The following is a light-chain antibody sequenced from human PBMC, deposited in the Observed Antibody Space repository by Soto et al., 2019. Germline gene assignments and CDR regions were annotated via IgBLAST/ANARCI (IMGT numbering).Light chain of an antibody. CDR3: QQRSNWRVT. Sequence: EIVLTQSPATRSLSPGERATLSCRASQSVNIYLAWYQQKPGQAPRLLIYDASNRATGIPARFSGSGSGTDFTLTISSLEPEDIAVYYCQQRSNWRVTFGGGTKVDIK. V-gene: IGKV3-11*01. CDR2: DAS. CDR1: QSVNIY. J-gene: IGKJ4*01.